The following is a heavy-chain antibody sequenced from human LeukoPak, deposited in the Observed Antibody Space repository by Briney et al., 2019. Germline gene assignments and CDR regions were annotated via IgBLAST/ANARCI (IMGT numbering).Heavy chain of an antibody. V-gene: IGHV1-46*01. CDR2: INPSGGST. CDR3: AREGLAVAGYPSQIDY. CDR1: GYTFTGYY. D-gene: IGHD6-19*01. J-gene: IGHJ4*02. Sequence: GASVKVSCKASGYTFTGYYMHWVRQAPGQGLEWMGIINPSGGSTSYAQKFQGRVTMTRDMSTSTVYMELSSLRSEDTAVYYCAREGLAVAGYPSQIDYWGQGTLVTVSS.